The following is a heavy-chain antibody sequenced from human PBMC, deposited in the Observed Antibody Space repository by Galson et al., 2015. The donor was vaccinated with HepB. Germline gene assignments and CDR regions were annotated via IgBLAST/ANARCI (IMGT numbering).Heavy chain of an antibody. CDR1: GYSFTNYG. CDR3: ATARYGTSPPDN. Sequence: SVKVSCKASGYSFTNYGISWLRQAPGQGLEWMAWISTYSANTNFAQKFEGRVSMTTDTSTSTAYMELRSLTFDDTAVYYRATARYGTSPPDNWGQGTLVTVSS. J-gene: IGHJ4*02. D-gene: IGHD2-8*01. V-gene: IGHV1-18*01. CDR2: ISTYSANT.